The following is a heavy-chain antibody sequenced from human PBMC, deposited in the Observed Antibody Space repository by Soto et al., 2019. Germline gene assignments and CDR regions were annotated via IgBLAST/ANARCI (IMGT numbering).Heavy chain of an antibody. CDR1: GGTFSSYA. CDR3: ARYSPIGSTFSGYDAIDY. CDR2: IIPLLDIA. D-gene: IGHD5-12*01. V-gene: IGHV1-69*04. J-gene: IGHJ4*02. Sequence: GASVKVSCEASGGTFSSYAISWVRQAPGQGLEWMGRIIPLLDIANYAQKFQGRVTITADKSTSTAYMELNSLRSEDTAVYYCARYSPIGSTFSGYDAIDYWGQGTLVTVSS.